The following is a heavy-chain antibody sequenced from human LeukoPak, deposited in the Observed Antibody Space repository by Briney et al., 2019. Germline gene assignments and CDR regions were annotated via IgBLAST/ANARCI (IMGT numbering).Heavy chain of an antibody. J-gene: IGHJ4*02. Sequence: GGSLRLSCAASGFTFSSYSMNWVRQAPGKGLEWVSSISSSSSYIYYADSVKGRFTISRGNAKNSLHLQMYSLRAEDTAVYYCARYYYDSSGYYQVDYWGQGTLVTVSS. CDR1: GFTFSSYS. V-gene: IGHV3-21*01. CDR2: ISSSSSYI. CDR3: ARYYYDSSGYYQVDY. D-gene: IGHD3-22*01.